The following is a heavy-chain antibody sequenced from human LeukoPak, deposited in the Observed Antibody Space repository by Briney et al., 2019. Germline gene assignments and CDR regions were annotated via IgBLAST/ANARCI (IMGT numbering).Heavy chain of an antibody. D-gene: IGHD1-26*01. CDR1: GFTFSSYA. V-gene: IGHV3-23*01. Sequence: PGGSLRLSCAASGFTFSSYAMSWVRQAPGKGLEWVSAISGSGGSTYYADSVKGRFTISRDNSKNTLYLQMNSLGAEDTAVYYCAKDYRSGSFFDYWGQGTLVTVSS. CDR2: ISGSGGST. J-gene: IGHJ4*02. CDR3: AKDYRSGSFFDY.